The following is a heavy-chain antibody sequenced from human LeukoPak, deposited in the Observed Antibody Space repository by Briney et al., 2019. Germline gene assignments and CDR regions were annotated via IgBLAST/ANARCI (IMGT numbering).Heavy chain of an antibody. CDR1: GGSISSYS. D-gene: IGHD6-19*01. CDR3: ARWDDSAWGFGN. J-gene: IGHJ4*02. CDR2: ISHSGTT. V-gene: IGHV4-59*08. Sequence: SETLSLTRIVSGGSISSYSWNWIRQSPGKGLEWVGYISHSGTTSYNSSLKSRVTISVDTSKNQLSLKLTSVTAADTDVYYCARWDDSAWGFGNWGPGTLVTVSS.